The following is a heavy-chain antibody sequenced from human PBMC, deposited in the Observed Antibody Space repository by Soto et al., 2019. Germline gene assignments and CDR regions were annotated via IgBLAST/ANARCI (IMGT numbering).Heavy chain of an antibody. CDR3: ARDRYCGGDCYSGYFDY. CDR2: IWYDGSNK. D-gene: IGHD2-21*01. CDR1: GFTFSSYG. J-gene: IGHJ4*02. Sequence: QVQLVESGGGVVQPGRSLRLSCAASGFTFSSYGMHWVRQAPGKGLEWVAVIWYDGSNKYYADSVKGRFTISRDNSKNTLYLQMNSRRAEDTAVYYCARDRYCGGDCYSGYFDYWGQGTLVTVSS. V-gene: IGHV3-33*01.